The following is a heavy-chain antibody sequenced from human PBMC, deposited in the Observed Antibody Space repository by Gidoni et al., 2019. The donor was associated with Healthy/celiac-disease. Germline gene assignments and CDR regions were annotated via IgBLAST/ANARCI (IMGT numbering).Heavy chain of an antibody. Sequence: QLQLVESGGGVVQPGRSLRLSCAASGFTLSSYTMHWVPQAPGKGLEWVAVISYDGSNKYYADSVKGRFTISRDNSKNTLYLQMNSLRAEDTAVYYCARDRVRMITFGGVIANYYYGMDVWGQGTTVTVSS. J-gene: IGHJ6*02. V-gene: IGHV3-30-3*01. CDR1: GFTLSSYT. D-gene: IGHD3-16*02. CDR3: ARDRVRMITFGGVIANYYYGMDV. CDR2: ISYDGSNK.